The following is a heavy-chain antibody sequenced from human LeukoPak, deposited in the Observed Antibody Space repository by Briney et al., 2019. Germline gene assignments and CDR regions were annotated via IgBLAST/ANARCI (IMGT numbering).Heavy chain of an antibody. CDR1: GFTFSRYW. Sequence: GGSLRLSCAASGFTFSRYWMSWVRQAPGKGLEWVASINQGESAKFYGDSVRGRFTISRDNAKNSLFLQMNSLRAEDTAVYYCARDPETTGTKYWGQGTLVTVSS. CDR2: INQGESAK. CDR3: ARDPETTGTKY. J-gene: IGHJ4*02. V-gene: IGHV3-7*01. D-gene: IGHD1-1*01.